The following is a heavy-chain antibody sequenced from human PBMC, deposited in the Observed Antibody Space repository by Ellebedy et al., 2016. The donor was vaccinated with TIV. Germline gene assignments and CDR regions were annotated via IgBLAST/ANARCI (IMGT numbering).Heavy chain of an antibody. V-gene: IGHV1-46*01. CDR3: ARWRHSNYGDPFDY. CDR1: GYTFTSYY. Sequence: AASVKVSCKASGYTFTSYYMHWVRQAPGQGLEWMGIINPGGGMTNYAKKFQGRVTNTADKSTTTAYMELNSLRSDDTSVYYCARWRHSNYGDPFDYWGQGTLVTVSS. J-gene: IGHJ4*02. D-gene: IGHD4/OR15-4a*01. CDR2: INPGGGMT.